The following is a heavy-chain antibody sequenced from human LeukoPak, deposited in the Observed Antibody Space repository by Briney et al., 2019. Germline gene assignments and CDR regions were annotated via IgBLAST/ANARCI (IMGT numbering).Heavy chain of an antibody. D-gene: IGHD3-9*01. J-gene: IGHJ4*02. Sequence: PSETLSLTCTVSGGSISSGGYYWSWIRQHPGKGLEWIGYIYYSGSTYYNPSLKSRVTISVDTSKNQFSLKLSSVTAADTAVYYSASLPYYDILTGYYGVYWGQGTLVTVSS. CDR2: IYYSGST. CDR3: ASLPYYDILTGYYGVY. V-gene: IGHV4-31*03. CDR1: GGSISSGGYY.